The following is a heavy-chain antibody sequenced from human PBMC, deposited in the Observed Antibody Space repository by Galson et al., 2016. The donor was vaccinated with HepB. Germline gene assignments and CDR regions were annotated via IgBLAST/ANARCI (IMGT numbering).Heavy chain of an antibody. V-gene: IGHV3-72*01. CDR2: TRKKTNGYTT. Sequence: SLRLSCAASGFTFSDHYMDWVRQAPGKGLEWVGRTRKKTNGYTTEYAASGKGRFTISRDDSKNSLYLQMNSLKTEDTAMYFCGRVDYGASYRVDFGGQGALVTVSS. D-gene: IGHD4/OR15-4a*01. CDR3: GRVDYGASYRVDF. CDR1: GFTFSDHY. J-gene: IGHJ4*02.